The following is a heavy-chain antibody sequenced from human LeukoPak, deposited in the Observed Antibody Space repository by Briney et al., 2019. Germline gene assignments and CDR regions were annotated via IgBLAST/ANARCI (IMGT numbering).Heavy chain of an antibody. CDR2: ISGSGGST. J-gene: IGHJ4*02. V-gene: IGHV3-23*01. Sequence: GGSLRLSCAASGFTFSSYAMSCVRQAPGKGLEWVSAISGSGGSTYYADSVKGRFTISRDNSKNTLYLQMNSLRAEDTAVYYCAKDPRRYSSSWYGGDYWGQGTLVTVSS. D-gene: IGHD6-13*01. CDR3: AKDPRRYSSSWYGGDY. CDR1: GFTFSSYA.